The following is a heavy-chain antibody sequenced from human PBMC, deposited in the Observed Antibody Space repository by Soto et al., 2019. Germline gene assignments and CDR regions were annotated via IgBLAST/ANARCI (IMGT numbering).Heavy chain of an antibody. D-gene: IGHD3-10*01. CDR3: ARQYEVLLWFGEFPLGGMDV. J-gene: IGHJ6*02. V-gene: IGHV4-39*01. Sequence: WGWIRQPPGKGLEWIGSIYYSGSTYYNPSLKSRVTISVDTSKNQFSLKLSSVTAADTAVYYCARQYEVLLWFGEFPLGGMDVWGQGTTVTVSS. CDR2: IYYSGST.